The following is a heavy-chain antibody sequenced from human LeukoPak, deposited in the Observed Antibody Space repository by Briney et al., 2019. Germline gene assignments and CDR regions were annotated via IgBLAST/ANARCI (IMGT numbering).Heavy chain of an antibody. J-gene: IGHJ4*02. D-gene: IGHD6-13*01. CDR3: AREIRGAAAGNYFDY. CDR1: GSSFNIHW. Sequence: PGGSLRLSCAASGSSFNIHWMSWVRQAPGKGLEWVASIKPDGSEKYYVDSVKGRFTISRDNAKNSVYLQMNSLRAGDTAVYYCAREIRGAAAGNYFDYWGQGTLVTVSS. V-gene: IGHV3-7*01. CDR2: IKPDGSEK.